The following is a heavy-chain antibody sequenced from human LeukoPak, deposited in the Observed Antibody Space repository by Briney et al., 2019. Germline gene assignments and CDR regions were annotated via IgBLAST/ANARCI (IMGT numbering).Heavy chain of an antibody. V-gene: IGHV3-48*03. D-gene: IGHD4-23*01. CDR1: GFTVSSNY. Sequence: GGSLRLSCAASGFTVSSNYMTWVRQAPGKGLEWVSYISSSGSTIYYADSVKGRFTISRDNAKNSLYLQMNSLRAEDTAVYYCARDYGGSSPFDYWGQGTLVTVSS. CDR2: ISSSGSTI. J-gene: IGHJ4*02. CDR3: ARDYGGSSPFDY.